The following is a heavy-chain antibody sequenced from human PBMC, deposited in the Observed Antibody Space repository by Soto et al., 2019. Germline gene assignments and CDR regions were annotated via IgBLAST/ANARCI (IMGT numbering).Heavy chain of an antibody. V-gene: IGHV3-30*18. CDR1: GFSFSNST. CDR3: AKDRAYRHYYYAMDV. Sequence: GGSLRLSCAASGFSFSNSTMYWVRQAPGKGLEWVALISYDKSNKYYAESVKGRFTISRDNSKNTLYLEMDSLRAEDTAVYYCAKDRAYRHYYYAMDVWGQGTTVTVSS. J-gene: IGHJ6*02. D-gene: IGHD2-21*01. CDR2: ISYDKSNK.